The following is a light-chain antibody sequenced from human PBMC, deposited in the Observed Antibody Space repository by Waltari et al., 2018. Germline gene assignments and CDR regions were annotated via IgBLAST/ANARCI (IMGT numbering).Light chain of an antibody. CDR3: QQYNSYLLT. V-gene: IGKV1-5*03. CDR1: QSISSW. J-gene: IGKJ4*01. Sequence: DIQITQSPSTLSASVGDRLTITCRASQSISSWLAWYQQKPGKAPKLLIYKTSSLESGVPSRFSGSGSGTEFTLTISSLQPDDFATYYCQQYNSYLLTFGGGTKVEIK. CDR2: KTS.